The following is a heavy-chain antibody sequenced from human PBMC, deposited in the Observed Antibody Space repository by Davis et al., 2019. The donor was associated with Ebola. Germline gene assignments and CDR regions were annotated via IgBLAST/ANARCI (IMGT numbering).Heavy chain of an antibody. D-gene: IGHD2-8*01. CDR2: IKQDGSEK. J-gene: IGHJ6*02. Sequence: GESLKISCSSSSFPFPLYWMSWVRQAPGKGLEWVANIKQDGSEKYYVDSVKGRFTISRDNAKNSLYLQMNSLRAEDTAVYYCARDRIVLMVYADYYNGMDVWGQGTTVTVSS. V-gene: IGHV3-7*01. CDR1: SFPFPLYW. CDR3: ARDRIVLMVYADYYNGMDV.